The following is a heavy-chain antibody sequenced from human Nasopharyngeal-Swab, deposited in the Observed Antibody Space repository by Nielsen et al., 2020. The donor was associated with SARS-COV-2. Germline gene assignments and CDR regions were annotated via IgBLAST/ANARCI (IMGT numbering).Heavy chain of an antibody. CDR3: ASGQCINGVCNPTDGLDV. J-gene: IGHJ6*02. D-gene: IGHD2-8*01. V-gene: IGHV1-45*02. Sequence: SVKVSCKASGFSITYRFLHWMRQAPGQALEWRGWITPFNGNAKYAQKFQGTVSITRDGSRTTASLKLSSLRPDDTAMYFCASGQCINGVCNPTDGLDVWGQGTSVTVS. CDR1: GFSITYRF. CDR2: ITPFNGNA.